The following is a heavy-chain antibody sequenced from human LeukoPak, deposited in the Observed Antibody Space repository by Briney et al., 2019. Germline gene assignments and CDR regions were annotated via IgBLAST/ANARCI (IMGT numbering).Heavy chain of an antibody. D-gene: IGHD2-2*01. CDR2: ISAYNGNT. Sequence: GASVKVSCKASGYTFTSYAISWVRQAPGQGLEWMGWISAYNGNTNYAQKLQGRVTMTTDTSTSTAYMELRSLRSDDTAVYYCARGSHVVVPAAVDYWGQGTLVTVSS. CDR3: ARGSHVVVPAAVDY. CDR1: GYTFTSYA. V-gene: IGHV1-18*01. J-gene: IGHJ4*02.